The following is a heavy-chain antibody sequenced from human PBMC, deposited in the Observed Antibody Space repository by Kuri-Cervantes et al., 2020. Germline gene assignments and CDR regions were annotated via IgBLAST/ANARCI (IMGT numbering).Heavy chain of an antibody. CDR2: ISRSSRTI. V-gene: IGHV3-48*01. Sequence: GGSLRLSCAASGFTFSSYSMSWVRQAPGKGLEWVSYISRSSRTIYYADSVKGRFTISRDDAKNSLYLQMNALRAEDTAFYYCAKSAYYDYIFDYWGQGTLVTVSS. D-gene: IGHD3-22*01. CDR1: GFTFSSYS. J-gene: IGHJ4*02. CDR3: AKSAYYDYIFDY.